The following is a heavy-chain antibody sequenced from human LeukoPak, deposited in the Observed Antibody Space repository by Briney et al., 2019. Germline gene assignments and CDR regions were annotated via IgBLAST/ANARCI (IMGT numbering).Heavy chain of an antibody. CDR3: ATGPGFFSWFDP. J-gene: IGHJ5*02. CDR1: GGSFSDYN. CDR2: IYRSGST. D-gene: IGHD1-14*01. Sequence: PSETLSLTCAVYGGSFSDYNWTWIRQPPGKGLEWIGSIYRSGSTYFNSSLGSQVTLSVDTSKNLFALNLTSVTAADTAVYYCATGPGFFSWFDPWGQGTLVIVSS. V-gene: IGHV4-34*01.